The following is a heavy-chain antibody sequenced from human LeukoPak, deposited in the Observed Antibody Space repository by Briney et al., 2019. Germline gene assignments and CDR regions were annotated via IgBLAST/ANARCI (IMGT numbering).Heavy chain of an antibody. J-gene: IGHJ5*02. V-gene: IGHV1-8*01. D-gene: IGHD4-17*01. Sequence: ASVKVSCKASGYTFTSYDINWVRQATGQGLEWMGWMNPNSGNTGYAQKFQGRITVTRNTSISTAYMELSSLRSEDTAVYYCAKRKAMTTMTTRNWFDPWGQGTLVTVSS. CDR2: MNPNSGNT. CDR3: AKRKAMTTMTTRNWFDP. CDR1: GYTFTSYD.